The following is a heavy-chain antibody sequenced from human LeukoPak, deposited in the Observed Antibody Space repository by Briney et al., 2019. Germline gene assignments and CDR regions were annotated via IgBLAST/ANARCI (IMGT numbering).Heavy chain of an antibody. V-gene: IGHV1-46*01. Sequence: ASVKVSCKASGYTFTNYYIHWVRQAPGQGLEWMGIFNPRAGSTSYPQIFQGWVNMTRDTSTSTVYMELSSVRSEDTAVYYCARSISMIVVVRSRLDGLHIWGQATMVTVRS. J-gene: IGHJ3*02. CDR1: GYTFTNYY. CDR2: FNPRAGST. CDR3: ARSISMIVVVRSRLDGLHI. D-gene: IGHD3-22*01.